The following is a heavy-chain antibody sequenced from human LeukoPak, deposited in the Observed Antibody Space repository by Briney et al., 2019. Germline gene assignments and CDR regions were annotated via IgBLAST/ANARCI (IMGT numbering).Heavy chain of an antibody. CDR2: ISDSGDNT. V-gene: IGHV3-23*01. D-gene: IGHD6-13*01. Sequence: PGGSLRLSCAASGFTFSTYVMSWVRQAPGKGLEWVSTISDSGDNTYYADSVKGRFTISRDNSKNTLYLQMNTLRAEDTAVYYCAKGAGMRILPWFDPWGQGTLVTVSS. J-gene: IGHJ5*02. CDR1: GFTFSTYV. CDR3: AKGAGMRILPWFDP.